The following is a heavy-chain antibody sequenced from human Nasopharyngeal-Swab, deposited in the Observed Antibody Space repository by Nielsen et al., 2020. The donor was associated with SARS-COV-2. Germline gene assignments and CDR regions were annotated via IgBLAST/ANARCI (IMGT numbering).Heavy chain of an antibody. J-gene: IGHJ4*02. V-gene: IGHV1-3*01. CDR2: INAGKGNT. D-gene: IGHD6-19*01. CDR3: ARVPAVAASRIDY. CDR1: GYTLFTYA. Sequence: ASVKVSCKASGYTLFTYAMYWVRQAPGQRPEFMGWINAGKGNTYYSQKFQGRVRISRDTSANTVYMELSRLRSADTAVYYCARVPAVAASRIDYWGQGTLVTVSS.